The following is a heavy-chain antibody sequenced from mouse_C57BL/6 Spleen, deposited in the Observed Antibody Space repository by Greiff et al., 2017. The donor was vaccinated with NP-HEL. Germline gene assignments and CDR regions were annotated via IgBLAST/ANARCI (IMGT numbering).Heavy chain of an antibody. J-gene: IGHJ2*01. V-gene: IGHV5-4*01. CDR1: GFTFSSYA. Sequence: EVQRVESGGGLVKPGGSLKLSCAASGFTFSSYAMSWVRQTPEKRLEWVATISDGGSYTYYPDNVKGRFTISRDNAKNNLYLQMSHLNSEDTAMYYCARDGEVTTAHYFDYWGQGTTLTVSS. D-gene: IGHD2-2*01. CDR3: ARDGEVTTAHYFDY. CDR2: ISDGGSYT.